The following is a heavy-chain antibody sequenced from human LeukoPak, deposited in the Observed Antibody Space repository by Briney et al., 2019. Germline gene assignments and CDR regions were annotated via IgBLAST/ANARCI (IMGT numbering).Heavy chain of an antibody. J-gene: IGHJ4*02. CDR1: GFTVTNNY. CDR2: IYSGGTT. Sequence: GGSLRLSCAASGFTVTNNYMSWVRQAPGKGLEWVSIIYSGGTTYYADSVKGRVTISRDNSKTTLYLQMNSLRAEDTAGYYCARGYCSGGGCSPDYFDYWGQGTLVTVSS. CDR3: ARGYCSGGGCSPDYFDY. V-gene: IGHV3-53*01. D-gene: IGHD2-15*01.